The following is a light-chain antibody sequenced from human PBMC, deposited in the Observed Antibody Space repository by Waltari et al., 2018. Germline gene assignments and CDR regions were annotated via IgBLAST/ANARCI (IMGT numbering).Light chain of an antibody. CDR3: QQYDGIVVT. CDR2: STY. J-gene: IGKJ4*01. CDR1: QTVSTIA. V-gene: IGKV3-20*01. Sequence: EIVLTQSPGTLSLSPGDRATLSCRASQTVSTIALSWYQQKPGQAPRVLIYSTYNRATGIPYRFSGSWSGTDFTLTINRLAPEDFAMYYCQQYDGIVVTFGGGTKVEI.